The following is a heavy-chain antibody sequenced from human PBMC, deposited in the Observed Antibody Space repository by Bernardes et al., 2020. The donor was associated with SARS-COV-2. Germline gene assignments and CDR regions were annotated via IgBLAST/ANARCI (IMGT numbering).Heavy chain of an antibody. CDR3: AKAAAGIPYYYYGMDV. CDR2: ISGSGGST. V-gene: IGHV3-23*01. J-gene: IGHJ6*02. CDR1: GFTFRSSA. Sequence: GGSLRLSCAASGFTFRSSALSWVRQAPGPGLEWVSAISGSGGSTYYADSVKGRFTISRDNSKNTLYLQMNSLRAEDTAVYYCAKAAAGIPYYYYGMDVWGQGTTVTVSS. D-gene: IGHD6-13*01.